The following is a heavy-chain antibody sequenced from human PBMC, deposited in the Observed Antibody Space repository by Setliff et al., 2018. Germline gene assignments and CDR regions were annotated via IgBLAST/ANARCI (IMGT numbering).Heavy chain of an antibody. CDR1: GGSISGYY. CDR2: SSYTWST. CDR3: AKSLRLASSGSYWFDP. V-gene: IGHV4-59*08. J-gene: IGHJ5*02. Sequence: SETLSLTCSVSGGSISGYYWTWFRQAPGKGLEWIGYSSYTWSTTYNPSLKSRVTMSIDTSKSQISLTLTSVTAADTAVYYCAKSLRLASSGSYWFDPWGQGTLVTVSS. D-gene: IGHD3-10*01.